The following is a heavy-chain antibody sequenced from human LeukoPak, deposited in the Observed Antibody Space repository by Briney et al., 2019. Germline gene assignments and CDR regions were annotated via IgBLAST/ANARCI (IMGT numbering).Heavy chain of an antibody. V-gene: IGHV4-4*07. CDR2: MYSTGSN. J-gene: IGHJ4*02. CDR3: AREPTSGREPTSGRPLDY. Sequence: SETLSLTCTVSGGSISSYYWSWIRQPPGKGLEWIGRMYSTGSNNYNPSLKSRVTMSLDTSKNHFSLNLTSVTAADTAVYYCAREPTSGREPTSGRPLDYWGQGTLVTVSS. CDR1: GGSISSYY. D-gene: IGHD5-12*01.